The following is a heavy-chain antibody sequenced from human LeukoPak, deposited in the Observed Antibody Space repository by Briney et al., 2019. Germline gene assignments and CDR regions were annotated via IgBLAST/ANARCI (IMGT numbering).Heavy chain of an antibody. CDR1: GYSFTSYW. D-gene: IGHD3-3*01. J-gene: IGHJ4*02. CDR3: ARQLGDPRITLLGVGRPLVY. CDR2: IYPGDSDA. V-gene: IGHV5-51*01. Sequence: GESLTISCKGSGYSFTSYWIGWVRQMPVKGLEWMGIIYPGDSDARYSPSFQGQVTFSADKSIRTAYLHWSSLTASDTAMYYCARQLGDPRITLLGVGRPLVYWGQGTLGTVSS.